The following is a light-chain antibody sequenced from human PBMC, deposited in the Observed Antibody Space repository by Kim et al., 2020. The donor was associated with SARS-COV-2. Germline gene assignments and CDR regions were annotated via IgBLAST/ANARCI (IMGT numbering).Light chain of an antibody. Sequence: SYELTQPPSVSVSPGQTASITCSGDKLGDKXACWYQQKPGQSPVLVTYQDSKRPSGIPERFSGSNSGNTATLTISGTQAMDEADYYCQAWDSSPYV. CDR3: QAWDSSPYV. J-gene: IGLJ1*01. V-gene: IGLV3-1*01. CDR1: KLGDKX. CDR2: QDS.